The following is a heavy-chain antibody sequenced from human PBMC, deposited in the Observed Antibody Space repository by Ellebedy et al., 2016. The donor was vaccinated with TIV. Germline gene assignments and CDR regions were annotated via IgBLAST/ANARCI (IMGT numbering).Heavy chain of an antibody. Sequence: GGSLRLXXAASGFIFSSYALTWVRQAPGKGLEWVSGISGSGGDTFYTDSVKGRFTISRDNSNNRLYLQMSSLRAEDTAIYYCSKDGGWLAVTWGQGTLVTVSS. CDR3: SKDGGWLAVT. J-gene: IGHJ5*02. D-gene: IGHD5-12*01. CDR1: GFIFSSYA. CDR2: ISGSGGDT. V-gene: IGHV3-23*01.